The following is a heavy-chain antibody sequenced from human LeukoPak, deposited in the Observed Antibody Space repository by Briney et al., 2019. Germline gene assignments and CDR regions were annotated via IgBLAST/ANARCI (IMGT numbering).Heavy chain of an antibody. CDR2: IYCSGSI. Sequence: PSETLSLTCTVSGGSISHYYWNWIRQPPGKGLEWIGYIYCSGSIHYNPSLKSRVTISVDTSKNQFSLNLSSVTAADTAVYYCARHGGVGGYCSGGSCRFDSWGQGTLITVSS. V-gene: IGHV4-59*08. CDR1: GGSISHYY. D-gene: IGHD2-15*01. J-gene: IGHJ4*02. CDR3: ARHGGVGGYCSGGSCRFDS.